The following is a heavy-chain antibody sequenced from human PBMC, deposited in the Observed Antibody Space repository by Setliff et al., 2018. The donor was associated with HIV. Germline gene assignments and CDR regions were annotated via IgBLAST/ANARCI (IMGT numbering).Heavy chain of an antibody. CDR2: INAGNGDT. D-gene: IGHD2-21*02. J-gene: IGHJ2*01. CDR3: ARHRSPLSNAYTALDL. CDR1: GFTFSNYA. Sequence: ASVKVSCKTSGFTFSNYAIHWVRQAPGQGLEWMGWINAGNGDTRYSPKFQGRVTFTRDSSASTVYMEMSSLRSEDTALYHCARHRSPLSNAYTALDLWGRGTLVTVSS. V-gene: IGHV1-3*01.